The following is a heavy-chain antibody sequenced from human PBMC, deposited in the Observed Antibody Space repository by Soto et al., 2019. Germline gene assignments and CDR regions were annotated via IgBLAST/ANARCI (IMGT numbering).Heavy chain of an antibody. CDR1: GDSITSNNW. J-gene: IGHJ4*02. Sequence: QVQLQESGPGLVKPSGTLSLTCAVSGDSITSNNWWTWVRQPPGKGLEWVGEIHHRGSTNYAPSLRGRVANSLGHSTNQFSLMLTSVNAADTAVYYWARESGHMGISVAALDYWGQGILVSVSS. CDR2: IHHRGST. CDR3: ARESGHMGISVAALDY. V-gene: IGHV4-4*02. D-gene: IGHD6-19*01.